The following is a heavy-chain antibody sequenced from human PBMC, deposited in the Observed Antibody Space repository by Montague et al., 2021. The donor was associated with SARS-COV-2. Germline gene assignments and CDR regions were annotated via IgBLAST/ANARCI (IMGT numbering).Heavy chain of an antibody. CDR3: ARQVGTKIVVVITKLRYCFDH. J-gene: IGHJ4*02. CDR1: GGSISSSSYY. Sequence: SETLSLTCTVSGGSISSSSYYWGWIRQPPGKGLEWIGSIYYSGSTYYNPSLKSRVTISVDTSKNQFSLRLSSVTAADTAVYYCARQVGTKIVVVITKLRYCFDHWGQGTLVTVSS. V-gene: IGHV4-39*01. D-gene: IGHD3-22*01. CDR2: IYYSGST.